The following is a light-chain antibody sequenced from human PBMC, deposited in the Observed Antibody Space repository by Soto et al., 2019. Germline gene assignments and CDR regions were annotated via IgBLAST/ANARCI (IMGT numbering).Light chain of an antibody. V-gene: IGKV3-11*01. CDR1: QSVSSY. CDR2: DAS. CDR3: QQRSNWLYT. Sequence: EIVLTQSPATLSLSPGERATLSCRASQSVSSYLAWYQQKPGQAPRLLIYDASKRATGIPARFSGSGTGTDFTLTISSLEPEDFAVYYCQQRSNWLYTFGQGTKLEIK. J-gene: IGKJ2*01.